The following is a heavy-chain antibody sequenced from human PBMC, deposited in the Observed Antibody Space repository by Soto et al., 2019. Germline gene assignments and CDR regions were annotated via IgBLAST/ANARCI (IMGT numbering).Heavy chain of an antibody. CDR2: INPSGGST. J-gene: IGHJ6*03. Sequence: VASVKVSCKASGYTFTSYYMRWVRQAPGQGLEWMGIINPSGGSTSYAQKFQGRVTMARDTSTSTVYMELSSLRSEDTAVYYCARESGSVPYYYYYYMDVWGKGTTVTVSS. V-gene: IGHV1-46*01. D-gene: IGHD3-3*01. CDR1: GYTFTSYY. CDR3: ARESGSVPYYYYYYMDV.